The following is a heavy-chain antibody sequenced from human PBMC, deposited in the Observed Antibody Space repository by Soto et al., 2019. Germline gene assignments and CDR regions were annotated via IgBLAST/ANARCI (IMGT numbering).Heavy chain of an antibody. V-gene: IGHV3-48*03. Sequence: LRLSCAASGFTFSSYEMNWVRQAPGKGLEWVSYISSSGSTIYYADSVKGRFTISRDNAKNSLYLQMNSLRAEDTAVYYCARAYYYDSSGYYPALDYWGQGTLVTVSS. CDR1: GFTFSSYE. CDR2: ISSSGSTI. CDR3: ARAYYYDSSGYYPALDY. D-gene: IGHD3-22*01. J-gene: IGHJ4*02.